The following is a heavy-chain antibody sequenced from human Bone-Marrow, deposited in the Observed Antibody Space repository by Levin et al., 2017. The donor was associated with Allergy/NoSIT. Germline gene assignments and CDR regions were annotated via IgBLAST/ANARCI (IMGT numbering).Heavy chain of an antibody. V-gene: IGHV6-1*01. CDR2: TYYRSKWYT. J-gene: IGHJ6*03. Sequence: SQTLSLTCAISGDSVSSNSAAWNWIRQSPSRGLEWLGRTYYRSKWYTDYAVSVKSRMTINPDTSKNQFSLQLNSVIPEDTAVYFCARVMSRTTMTAQYYDYYMDVWGEGTTVTVSS. CDR3: ARVMSRTTMTAQYYDYYMDV. D-gene: IGHD4-17*01. CDR1: GDSVSSNSAA.